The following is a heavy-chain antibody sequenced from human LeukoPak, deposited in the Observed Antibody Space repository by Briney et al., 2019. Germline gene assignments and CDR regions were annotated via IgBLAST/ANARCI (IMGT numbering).Heavy chain of an antibody. V-gene: IGHV4-38-2*02. CDR3: ARTKYSGTSDDAFDI. J-gene: IGHJ3*02. CDR1: GYSISSGYY. CDR2: IYYSGNT. Sequence: SETLSLTCTVSGYSISSGYYWGWIRQPPGKGLEWIGNIYYSGNTCYKPSLKSRVTISIDRSRNQFSLKLSSVTAADTAVYYCARTKYSGTSDDAFDIWGQGTMVTVSS. D-gene: IGHD1-26*01.